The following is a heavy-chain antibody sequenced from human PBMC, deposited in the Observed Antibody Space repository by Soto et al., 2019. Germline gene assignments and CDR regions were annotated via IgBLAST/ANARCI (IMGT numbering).Heavy chain of an antibody. D-gene: IGHD5-12*01. CDR2: IYYSGST. V-gene: IGHV4-30-4*01. Sequence: QVQLQESGPGLVKPSQTLSLSCTVSGGSISSGDYYWSWIRQPPGKVLEWIGYIYYSGSTYYNPSLKSRVTISADTSKNQFSLKLSSVTAADTAVYYCARYSGYEGLRFDPWGQGTLVTVSS. J-gene: IGHJ5*02. CDR3: ARYSGYEGLRFDP. CDR1: GGSISSGDYY.